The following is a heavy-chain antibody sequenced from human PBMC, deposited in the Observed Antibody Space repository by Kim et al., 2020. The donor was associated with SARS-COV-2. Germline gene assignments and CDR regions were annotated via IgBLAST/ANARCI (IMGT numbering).Heavy chain of an antibody. CDR2: IRHDGNEI. CDR3: ARDWGDD. CDR1: GLPFEIYW. D-gene: IGHD3-16*01. Sequence: VGSLRLSCAASGLPFEIYWMAWVRQAPGKGPEWVAYIRHDGNEIYYGDSVKGRFTISRDNAKNSLYLQMNSLRVEDTAIYYCARDWGDDWGKGTLVTVSS. J-gene: IGHJ4*02. V-gene: IGHV3-7*01.